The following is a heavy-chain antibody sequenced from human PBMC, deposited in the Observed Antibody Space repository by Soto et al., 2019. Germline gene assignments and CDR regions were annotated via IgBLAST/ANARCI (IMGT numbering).Heavy chain of an antibody. V-gene: IGHV3-74*01. CDR3: ARDLGGSHDY. D-gene: IGHD3-16*01. Sequence: GGSLRLSCAASGFTFSTYWMHWARQAPGKGLVWVSRIKTDGSVTTYADSVKGRFTISRDNAKNTLYLQMNTLRAEDAAVYYCARDLGGSHDYWGRGTLVTVSS. CDR2: IKTDGSVT. CDR1: GFTFSTYW. J-gene: IGHJ4*02.